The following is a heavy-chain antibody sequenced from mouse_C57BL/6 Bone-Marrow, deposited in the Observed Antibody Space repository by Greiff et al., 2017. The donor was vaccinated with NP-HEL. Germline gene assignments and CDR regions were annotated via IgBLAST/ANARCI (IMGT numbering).Heavy chain of an antibody. J-gene: IGHJ2*01. CDR3: ARIEIYYYGSSLDY. CDR1: FFSLLPFFLF. Sequence: TLKVSGPGILPPSPPLLLPFSFSFFSLLPFFLFFFFLLHPSWKFLEWLAHIWWDDDKYYNPALKSRLTISKDTSKNQVFLKIANVDTADTATYYCARIEIYYYGSSLDYWGQGTTLTVSS. CDR2: IWWDDDK. V-gene: IGHV8-8*01. D-gene: IGHD1-1*01.